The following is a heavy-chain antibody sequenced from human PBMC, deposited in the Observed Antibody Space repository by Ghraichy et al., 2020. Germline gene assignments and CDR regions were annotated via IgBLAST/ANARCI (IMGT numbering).Heavy chain of an antibody. V-gene: IGHV3-9*01. CDR3: VKGKTSAGRGWGWYLDL. Sequence: GGSLRLSCTASGFTFDDNAMHWVRQSPGRGLEWVSGISWTGSIGYADSVKGRFTISRDNAKNSLYLQMNSLRTEDTALYYCVKGKTSAGRGWGWYLDLWGRGTLVTVSS. J-gene: IGHJ2*01. D-gene: IGHD3-16*01. CDR2: ISWTGSI. CDR1: GFTFDDNA.